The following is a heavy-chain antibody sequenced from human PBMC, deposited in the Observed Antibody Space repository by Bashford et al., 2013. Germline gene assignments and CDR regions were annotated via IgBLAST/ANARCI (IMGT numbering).Heavy chain of an antibody. V-gene: IGHV3-74*01. D-gene: IGHD5-24*01. CDR2: INSDGSST. CDR3: ARSRDGYNSFDY. J-gene: IGHJ4*02. Sequence: VRQAPGKGLVWVSRINSDGSSTSYADSVKGRFTISRDNAKNTLYLQMNSLRAEDTAVYYCARSRDGYNSFDYWGQGTLVTVSS.